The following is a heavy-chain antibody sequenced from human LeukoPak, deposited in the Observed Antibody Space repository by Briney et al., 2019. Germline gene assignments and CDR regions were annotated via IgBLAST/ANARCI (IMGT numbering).Heavy chain of an antibody. Sequence: SETLSLTCTVSGGSISSYYWSWIRQPPGKGLEWIGYIYYSGSTNYNPSLKSRVTISVDTSKNQFSLRLSSMTAADTAVYYCARVTGYMIGDYFDYWGQGTLVTVSS. CDR3: ARVTGYMIGDYFDY. CDR2: IYYSGST. CDR1: GGSISSYY. J-gene: IGHJ4*02. V-gene: IGHV4-59*01. D-gene: IGHD3-22*01.